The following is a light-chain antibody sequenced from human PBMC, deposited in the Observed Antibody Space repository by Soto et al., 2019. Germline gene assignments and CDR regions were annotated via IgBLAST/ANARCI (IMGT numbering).Light chain of an antibody. CDR3: QQRSNWPPS. CDR1: QSVGHMF. CDR2: DAS. J-gene: IGKJ5*01. Sequence: EIVLTQSPYTLSLSPGDRATLSCRASQSVGHMFLAWFQQKPGQAPRLLIFDASNRATGIPARFSGSGSGTDFTLTISSLEPEDFAVYYCQQRSNWPPSFGQGTRLEIK. V-gene: IGKV3-11*01.